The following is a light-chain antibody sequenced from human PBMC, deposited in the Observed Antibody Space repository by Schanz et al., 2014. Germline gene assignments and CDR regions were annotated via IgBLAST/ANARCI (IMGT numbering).Light chain of an antibody. CDR1: TSNIGTGYH. Sequence: QSVLTQPPSVSGAPGQRVTISCTGSTSNIGTGYHVHWYQHFPGQAPKLLIFFDRPLPSGVPGRFSGSKSGTSASLAITGLQAEDEADYYCSSHTSSNTWVFGGGTKLTVL. V-gene: IGLV1-40*01. J-gene: IGLJ3*02. CDR2: FDR. CDR3: SSHTSSNTWV.